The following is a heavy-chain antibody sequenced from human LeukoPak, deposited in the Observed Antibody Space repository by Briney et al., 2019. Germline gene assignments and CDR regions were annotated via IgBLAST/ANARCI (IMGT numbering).Heavy chain of an antibody. CDR1: GFTFSSYG. V-gene: IGHV3-30*18. J-gene: IGHJ4*02. D-gene: IGHD4-17*01. CDR2: ISYDGSNK. Sequence: GGSLRLSCAASGFTFSSYGMHWVRQAPGKGLEWVAVISYDGSNKYYADSVKGRFTISRDNSKNTLYLQMNSLRAEDTAVYYCAKSEYFYGVVDYRGQGTLVTVSS. CDR3: AKSEYFYGVVDY.